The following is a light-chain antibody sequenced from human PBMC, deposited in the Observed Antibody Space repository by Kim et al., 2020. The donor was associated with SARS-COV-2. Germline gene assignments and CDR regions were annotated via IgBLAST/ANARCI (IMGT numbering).Light chain of an antibody. J-gene: IGLJ1*01. CDR2: DVN. CDR3: SSYATSRSYV. Sequence: GESITVSCTGTSIDVCTYNYVSWYQQYPGKAPQLMIYDVNKRPSGVSNRFSGSKSGNTASLTISGLQAEDEADYYCSSYATSRSYVFGTGTKVTVL. V-gene: IGLV2-14*03. CDR1: SIDVCTYNY.